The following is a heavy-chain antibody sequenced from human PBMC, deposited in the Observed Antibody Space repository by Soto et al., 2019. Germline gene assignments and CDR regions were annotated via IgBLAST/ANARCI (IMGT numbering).Heavy chain of an antibody. Sequence: QVQLQESGPGLVKPSGTLSLTCAVSGGSISSSNCWSWVSQPPGKGLEWIGEIYHSGSTNFNPSLKSRVNISVDKSKDQFSLKLTPVTAADTAVYYCARVCGSCYYGMDVWGQGTTVTVTS. CDR2: IYHSGST. CDR3: ARVCGSCYYGMDV. V-gene: IGHV4-4*02. CDR1: GGSISSSNC. J-gene: IGHJ6*02.